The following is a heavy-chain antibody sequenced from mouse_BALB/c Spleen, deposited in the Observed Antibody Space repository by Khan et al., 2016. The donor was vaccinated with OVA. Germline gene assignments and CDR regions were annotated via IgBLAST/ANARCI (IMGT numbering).Heavy chain of an antibody. D-gene: IGHD1-1*02. Sequence: QVQLQQSGAELAKPGASVKMSCKASGYTFTSYWMHWVKQRPGQGLEWIGYINPSTGYTEYNQKFKDKATLTADKSSSTAYMQMSSLTSEDSAVYYCARWCHFGGSYRYYAMAYWGQGTSVTVSS. CDR1: GYTFTSYW. CDR2: INPSTGYT. J-gene: IGHJ4*01. V-gene: IGHV1-7*01. CDR3: ARWCHFGGSYRYYAMAY.